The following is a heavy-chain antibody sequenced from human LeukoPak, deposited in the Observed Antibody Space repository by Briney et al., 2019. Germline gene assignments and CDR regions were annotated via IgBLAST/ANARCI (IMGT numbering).Heavy chain of an antibody. CDR2: VSGDGGSK. J-gene: IGHJ4*02. V-gene: IGHV3-23*01. Sequence: GGSLRLSCTASGFTLSDYAMNWVRQTPEKGLEWVSAVSGDGGSKYHADSVKGRFTISRDNSKNTLHLQMNSLRAEDTAVYYCAKSASGWAFDHWGQGTVVTVSS. D-gene: IGHD6-19*01. CDR3: AKSASGWAFDH. CDR1: GFTLSDYA.